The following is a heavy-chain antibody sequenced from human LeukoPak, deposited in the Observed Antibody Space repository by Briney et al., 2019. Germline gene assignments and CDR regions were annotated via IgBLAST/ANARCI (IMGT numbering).Heavy chain of an antibody. CDR2: ISAYNTNT. CDR3: AAVTYYYGSGFDY. J-gene: IGHJ4*02. D-gene: IGHD3-10*01. V-gene: IGHV1-18*01. Sequence: ASVKVSCKTSGYTFTSYGISWVRQAPGQGLEWMGWISAYNTNTNYAQNLQGRVTMTEDTSTDTAYMELSSLRSEDTAVYYCAAVTYYYGSGFDYWGQGTLVTVSS. CDR1: GYTFTSYG.